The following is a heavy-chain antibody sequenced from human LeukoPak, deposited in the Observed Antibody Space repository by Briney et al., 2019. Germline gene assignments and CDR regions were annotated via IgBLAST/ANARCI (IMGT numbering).Heavy chain of an antibody. J-gene: IGHJ4*02. CDR2: ISGSGGST. CDR3: AKATGYSSGLKGFFFDH. CDR1: GFTFSSYA. V-gene: IGHV3-23*01. D-gene: IGHD6-19*01. Sequence: PGGSLRLSCAASGFTFSSYAMSWVRQAPGKGLEWVSAISGSGGSTYYADSVKGRFTISRDNSKNTLYLQMNSLRAEDTAVYYCAKATGYSSGLKGFFFDHWGQGTLVTVSS.